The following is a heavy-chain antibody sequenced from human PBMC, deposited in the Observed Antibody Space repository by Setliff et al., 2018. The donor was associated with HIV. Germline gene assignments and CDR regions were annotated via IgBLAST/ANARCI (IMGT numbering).Heavy chain of an antibody. CDR3: AHSPSMIVVETPYFDY. CDR1: GFSLYTSGVS. Sequence: SGPTLVNPTQTLTVTCTFSGFSLYTSGVSVGWIRQPPGKALEWLALIYWDDDKRYSPSLKSRLTITKDTSKNQVVLTMTNMDPVDTATYYCAHSPSMIVVETPYFDYWGQGTLVTVSS. CDR2: IYWDDDK. V-gene: IGHV2-5*02. D-gene: IGHD3-22*01. J-gene: IGHJ4*02.